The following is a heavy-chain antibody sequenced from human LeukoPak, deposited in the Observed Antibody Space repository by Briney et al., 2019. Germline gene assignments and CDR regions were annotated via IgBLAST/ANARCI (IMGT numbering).Heavy chain of an antibody. CDR3: ARGGNGWYFDL. V-gene: IGHV4-34*01. D-gene: IGHD1-14*01. Sequence: PSETLSLTCAVQGASLRGSYWSWIRQPPGKGLQWIGQIDHSGSTHSIPSLKSRVTISLDTSQSQVSLKVNSVTAADTAVYFCARGGNGWYFDLWGRGTLVTVSS. CDR1: GASLRGSY. CDR2: IDHSGST. J-gene: IGHJ2*01.